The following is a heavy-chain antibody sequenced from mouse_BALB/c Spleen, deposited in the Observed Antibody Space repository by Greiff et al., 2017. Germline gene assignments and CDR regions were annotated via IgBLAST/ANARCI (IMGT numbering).Heavy chain of an antibody. CDR1: GFTFTDYY. CDR2: IRNKANGYTS. Sequence: EVQGVESGGGLVQPGGSLRLSCATSGFTFTDYYMSWVRQPPGKALEWLGFIRNKANGYTSEYSASVKGRFTISRDNSQSILYLQMNTLRAEDSATYYCARDSPRRRDKGSMDYWGQGTSVTVSS. D-gene: IGHD3-3*01. CDR3: ARDSPRRRDKGSMDY. V-gene: IGHV7-3*02. J-gene: IGHJ4*01.